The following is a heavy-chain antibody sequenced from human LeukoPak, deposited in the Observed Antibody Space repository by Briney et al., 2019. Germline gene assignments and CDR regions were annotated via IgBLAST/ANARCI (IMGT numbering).Heavy chain of an antibody. CDR2: IKQDGSEK. V-gene: IGHV3-7*01. J-gene: IGHJ3*02. Sequence: GGSLRLSCVGSGFTFSNFWMNWVRQAPGKGLEWVASIKQDGSEKFCVDSVKGRFTISRDNAKNSLHLQMNSLRVEDTAVYYCARDMIGNYGDYPTAFDIWGQGTMVTVSS. CDR3: ARDMIGNYGDYPTAFDI. CDR1: GFTFSNFW. D-gene: IGHD4-17*01.